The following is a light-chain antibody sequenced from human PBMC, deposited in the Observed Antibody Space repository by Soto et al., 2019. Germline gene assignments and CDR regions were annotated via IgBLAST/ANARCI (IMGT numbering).Light chain of an antibody. CDR3: QQYNSHSWT. V-gene: IGKV1-5*03. Sequence: DIPMTQSPSTLSASVGDSVTITCRASQSISNWLAWYQQKPGKAPKFLIYKASNLESGVPSRFSGSGSGTEFTLTISSLQPDDVATYYCQQYNSHSWTFGQGTKVELK. J-gene: IGKJ1*01. CDR2: KAS. CDR1: QSISNW.